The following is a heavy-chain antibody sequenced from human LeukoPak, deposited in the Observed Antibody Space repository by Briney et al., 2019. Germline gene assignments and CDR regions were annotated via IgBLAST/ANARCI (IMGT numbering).Heavy chain of an antibody. CDR2: IIPIFGTA. CDR1: GGTFSSYA. D-gene: IGHD2-2*01. V-gene: IGHV1-69*05. CDR3: ASHDCSSTSCAMGY. Sequence: SVKVSCKASGGTFSSYAISWVRQAPGQGLEWMGGIIPIFGTANYAQKFQGRVTITTDESTSTAYMELSSLRSEDTAVYYCASHDCSSTSCAMGYWGQGTLATVSS. J-gene: IGHJ4*02.